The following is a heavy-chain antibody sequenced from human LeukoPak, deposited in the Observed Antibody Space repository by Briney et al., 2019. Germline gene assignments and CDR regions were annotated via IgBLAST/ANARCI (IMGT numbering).Heavy chain of an antibody. CDR3: ARVRGSSWYYFDY. Sequence: SETLSLTCTVSGGSISSYYWSWIRQPPGKGLEWIGYIYYSGSTNYNPSLKSRVTISVDTSKNQFSLKLGSVTAADTAVYYCARVRGSSWYYFDYWGQGTLVTVSS. J-gene: IGHJ4*02. CDR1: GGSISSYY. V-gene: IGHV4-59*01. D-gene: IGHD6-13*01. CDR2: IYYSGST.